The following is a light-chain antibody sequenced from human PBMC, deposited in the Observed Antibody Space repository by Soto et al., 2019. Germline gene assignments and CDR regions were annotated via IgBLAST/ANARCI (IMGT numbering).Light chain of an antibody. J-gene: IGLJ1*01. CDR1: SSDVGNYIF. V-gene: IGLV2-14*01. CDR3: VSYTTSASYV. CDR2: DIN. Sequence: QSVLTQPASVSGSPGQSITISCTGTSSDVGNYIFVSWYRQHPGKAPKLMIYDINNRPSGVSTRFSGSKSGNTASLTISGLQAEDEADYYCVSYTTSASYVFGTGTKAPS.